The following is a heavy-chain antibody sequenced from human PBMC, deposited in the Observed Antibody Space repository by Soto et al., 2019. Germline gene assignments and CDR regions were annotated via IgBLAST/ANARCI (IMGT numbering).Heavy chain of an antibody. CDR2: INHSGST. V-gene: IGHV4-34*01. J-gene: IGHJ6*02. D-gene: IGHD2-2*01. CDR1: GGSLSGYY. Sequence: PSETLSLTCAVYGGSLSGYYWSWIRQPPGKGLEWIGEINHSGSTNYNPSLKSRVTISVDTSKNQFSLKLSSMTAADTAVYYCARGVYCSSTSCYWGMDVWGQGTTVT. CDR3: ARGVYCSSTSCYWGMDV.